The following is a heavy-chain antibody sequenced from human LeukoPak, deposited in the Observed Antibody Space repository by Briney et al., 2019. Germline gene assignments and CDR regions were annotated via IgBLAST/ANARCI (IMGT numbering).Heavy chain of an antibody. J-gene: IGHJ5*02. V-gene: IGHV4-34*01. Sequence: GXXXXXIREINHSGSTNYNPSLKSRVTISVDTSKTQFSLKLSSVTAEDTAVYYCARGRSSPRGWFDPWGQGTLVTVSS. CDR2: INHSGST. D-gene: IGHD3-10*01. CDR3: ARGRSSPRGWFDP.